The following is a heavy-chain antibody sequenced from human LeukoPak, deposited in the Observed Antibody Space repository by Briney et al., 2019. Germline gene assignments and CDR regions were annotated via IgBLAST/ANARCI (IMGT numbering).Heavy chain of an antibody. CDR1: GFTVSSNY. D-gene: IGHD1-7*01. Sequence: GGSLRLSCAASGFTVSSNYMSWVRQAPGKGLEWVAVIYSGGSTYYADSVKGRFTISRDNSKNQLYLQMNSLRAEDTAVYYCARGGTVELRGYYYYYGMDVWGQGTTVTVSS. CDR2: IYSGGST. J-gene: IGHJ6*02. V-gene: IGHV3-53*01. CDR3: ARGGTVELRGYYYYYGMDV.